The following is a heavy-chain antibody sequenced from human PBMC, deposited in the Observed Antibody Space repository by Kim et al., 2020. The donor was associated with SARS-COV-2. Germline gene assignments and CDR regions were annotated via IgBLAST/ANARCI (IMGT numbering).Heavy chain of an antibody. Sequence: GGSLRLSCAASGFTFSSYAMHWVRQAPGKGLEWVAVIWYDGSNKYYADSVKGRFTISRDNSKNTLYLQMNSLRAEDTAVYYCANTIWEPDYYDSSGYSTLYYGMDVWGQGTTVTVSS. CDR1: GFTFSSYA. D-gene: IGHD3-22*01. CDR2: IWYDGSNK. CDR3: ANTIWEPDYYDSSGYSTLYYGMDV. J-gene: IGHJ6*02. V-gene: IGHV3-33*06.